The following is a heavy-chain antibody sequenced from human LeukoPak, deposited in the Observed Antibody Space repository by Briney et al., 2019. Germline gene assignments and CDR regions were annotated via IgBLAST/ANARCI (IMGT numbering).Heavy chain of an antibody. CDR1: GFTFSSYS. D-gene: IGHD3-3*01. CDR2: ISSSSSYI. V-gene: IGHV3-21*01. J-gene: IGHJ4*02. CDR3: ARGVVLRFLEWITPYFDY. Sequence: GGSLRLSCAASGFTFSSYSMNWVRQAPGKGLEWVSSISSSSSYIYYADSVKGRFTISRDNAKNSLYLQMNSLRAEDTAVYYCARGVVLRFLEWITPYFDYWGQGTLVTVSS.